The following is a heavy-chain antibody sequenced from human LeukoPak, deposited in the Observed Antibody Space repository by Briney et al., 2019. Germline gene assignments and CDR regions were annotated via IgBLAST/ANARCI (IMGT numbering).Heavy chain of an antibody. CDR1: GGSFSGYY. Sequence: KASETLSLTCAVYGGSFSGYYWSWIRQPPGKGLEWIGEINHSGSTNYNPSLKSRVTISVDTSKNQFSLKLSSVTAADTAVYYWARGPALRYYYDSSGYKYYFDYWGQGTLVTVSS. J-gene: IGHJ4*02. CDR3: ARGPALRYYYDSSGYKYYFDY. CDR2: INHSGST. D-gene: IGHD3-22*01. V-gene: IGHV4-34*01.